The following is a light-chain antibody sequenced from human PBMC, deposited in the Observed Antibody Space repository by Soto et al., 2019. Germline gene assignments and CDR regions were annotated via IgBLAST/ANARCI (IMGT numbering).Light chain of an antibody. CDR2: KAS. V-gene: IGKV1-5*03. CDR1: QSISRW. CDR3: QQYNSYPYT. Sequence: DIQMTQSPSTLSASVGDRVTITCRASQSISRWFAWYQQKPGKAPKLLIYKASSLESGVPSRFSGSGSGTEFTLTISSLQPDDFATYYCQQYNSYPYTFGKGTKLEIK. J-gene: IGKJ2*01.